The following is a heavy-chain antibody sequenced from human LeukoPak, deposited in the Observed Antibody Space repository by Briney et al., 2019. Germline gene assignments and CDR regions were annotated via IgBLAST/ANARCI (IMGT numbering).Heavy chain of an antibody. CDR2: IRYDGSNK. CDR1: GFTFSSYG. CDR3: AKDLHRIAAAGLFFDY. J-gene: IGHJ4*02. Sequence: PGGSLRLSCAASGFTFSSYGMHWVRQAPGKGLEWVAFIRYDGSNKYYADSVKGRFTISRDNSKNTLYLQMNSLRAEDTAVYYCAKDLHRIAAAGLFFDYWGQGTLVTVSS. D-gene: IGHD6-13*01. V-gene: IGHV3-30*02.